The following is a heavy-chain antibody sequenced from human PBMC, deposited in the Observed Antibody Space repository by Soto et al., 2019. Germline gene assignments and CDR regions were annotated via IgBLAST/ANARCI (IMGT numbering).Heavy chain of an antibody. CDR3: VSRYPRTSVDF. D-gene: IGHD1-7*01. Sequence: SETLPVTWGVSGGSFTSINWWTWVCQPPGQGLEWIGEIYRTGSTNYNPSLKSRVTISLDKSENQFSLKVTSLTAADTAVYYCVSRYPRTSVDFWAQGTMVTVSS. CDR1: GGSFTSINW. J-gene: IGHJ4*02. V-gene: IGHV4-4*02. CDR2: IYRTGST.